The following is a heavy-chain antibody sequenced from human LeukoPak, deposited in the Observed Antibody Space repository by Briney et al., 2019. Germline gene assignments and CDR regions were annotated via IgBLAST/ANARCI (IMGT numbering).Heavy chain of an antibody. V-gene: IGHV4-39*01. J-gene: IGHJ4*02. CDR3: ARLRVTTAFDY. Sequence: SETLSLTCTVSDGSITRRSYYWGWIRQTPGAGLDWVGSIYYSGITYYNPSLQGRVTMSVDTSKNQFSLKLTSVTVADTAVYYCARLRVTTAFDYWDQGIPVTVSS. CDR2: IYYSGIT. D-gene: IGHD1/OR15-1a*01. CDR1: DGSITRRSYY.